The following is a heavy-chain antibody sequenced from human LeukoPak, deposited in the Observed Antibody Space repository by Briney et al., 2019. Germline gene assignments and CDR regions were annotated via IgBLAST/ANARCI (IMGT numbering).Heavy chain of an antibody. D-gene: IGHD3-22*01. CDR2: ISSYNGNT. CDR3: ARGGDSYDSSGYYKKWFDP. CDR1: GYTFTTYG. Sequence: ASVKVSCKASGYTFTTYGISWVRQAPGQGLEWVGWISSYNGNTNYAQKLQGRVTMTTDTSTSTAYMELRSLQSDDTAVYYCARGGDSYDSSGYYKKWFDPWGQGTPVTVPS. J-gene: IGHJ5*02. V-gene: IGHV1-18*01.